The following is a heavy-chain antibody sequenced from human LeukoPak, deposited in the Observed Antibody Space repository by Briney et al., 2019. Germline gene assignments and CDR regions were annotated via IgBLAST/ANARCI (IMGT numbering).Heavy chain of an antibody. CDR3: ERGAARVVEVATIISFEF. CDR2: ISSSSSPI. V-gene: IGHV3-48*01. Sequence: GGSLRLSCAASGFTFSSYELNWVRQAPGKGLERVSYISSSSSPIYYADSVKGRFTISRDNSKNTLYLQMNSLRAEDTAVYYCERGAARVVEVATIISFEFWGQGTLVTVSS. J-gene: IGHJ4*02. CDR1: GFTFSSYE. D-gene: IGHD5-24*01.